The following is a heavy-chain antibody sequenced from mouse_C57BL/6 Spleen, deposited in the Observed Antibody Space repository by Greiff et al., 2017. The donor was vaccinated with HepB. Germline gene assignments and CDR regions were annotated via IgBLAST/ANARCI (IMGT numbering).Heavy chain of an antibody. D-gene: IGHD1-1*01. Sequence: EVQLQQSGAELVRPGASVKLSCTASGFNIKDYYMHWVKQRPEQGLEWIGRIEPEDGDTEYAPKFQGKATMTADTSSKTAYLQLISLTSEDTAVYYCTYHYYGSSAWFAYWGQGTLVTVSA. CDR1: GFNIKDYY. V-gene: IGHV14-1*01. J-gene: IGHJ3*01. CDR3: TYHYYGSSAWFAY. CDR2: IEPEDGDT.